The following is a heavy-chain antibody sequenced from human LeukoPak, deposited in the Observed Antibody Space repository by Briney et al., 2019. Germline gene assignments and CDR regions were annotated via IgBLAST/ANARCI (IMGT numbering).Heavy chain of an antibody. Sequence: PGGSLRLSCAASGFTFSSYAMSWVRQATGKGLEWVSTISGSGGSTYYADSVKGRFTISRDNSKNTLYLQMNSLRAEDTAVYYCAKVAAAAGTLNYWGQGTLVTVSS. CDR1: GFTFSSYA. J-gene: IGHJ4*02. D-gene: IGHD6-13*01. CDR3: AKVAAAAGTLNY. CDR2: ISGSGGST. V-gene: IGHV3-23*01.